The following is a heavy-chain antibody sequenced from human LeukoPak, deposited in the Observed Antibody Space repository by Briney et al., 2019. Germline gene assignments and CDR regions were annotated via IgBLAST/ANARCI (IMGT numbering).Heavy chain of an antibody. J-gene: IGHJ6*02. V-gene: IGHV3-66*01. CDR1: GFSVSSTY. CDR3: ARDRSTEYGMDV. D-gene: IGHD6-6*01. Sequence: GGSLTLSCAASGFSVSSTYMSWVRQAPGQGLEWVSVMYSGGGTSYPDSVKGRFTISRDKSKNTLYLQMNSLRAEDTAVYYCARDRSTEYGMDVWGQGTTVTVSS. CDR2: MYSGGGT.